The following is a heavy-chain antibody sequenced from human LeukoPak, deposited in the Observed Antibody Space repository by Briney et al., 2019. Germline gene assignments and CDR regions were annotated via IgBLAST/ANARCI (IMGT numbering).Heavy chain of an antibody. CDR3: ADPGVGF. CDR2: IKKNGSET. CDR1: GFTFRDHW. V-gene: IGHV3-7*01. D-gene: IGHD1-26*01. Sequence: GSLRLSCEASGFTFRDHWMSWVRQAPGKGLEWVANIKKNGSETDYVDSVKGRFTISRDNARNSVSLQMNNLRAGDTAIYYCADPGVGFWGQGTLVTVSS. J-gene: IGHJ4*02.